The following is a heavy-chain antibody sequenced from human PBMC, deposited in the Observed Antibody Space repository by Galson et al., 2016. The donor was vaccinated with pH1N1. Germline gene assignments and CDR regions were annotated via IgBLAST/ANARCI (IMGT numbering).Heavy chain of an antibody. CDR2: IKHDGSQK. V-gene: IGHV3-7*01. CDR1: GSTFSNYW. Sequence: SLRLSCAGSGSTFSNYWMHWVRQAPGKGLEWVANIKHDGSQKYYVDSVKGRFTISRDNAKNSLYLQMNSLRAEDTAVYYCVRAVGAVEAFWGQGTLVTVSS. CDR3: VRAVGAVEAF. J-gene: IGHJ4*02. D-gene: IGHD4/OR15-4a*01.